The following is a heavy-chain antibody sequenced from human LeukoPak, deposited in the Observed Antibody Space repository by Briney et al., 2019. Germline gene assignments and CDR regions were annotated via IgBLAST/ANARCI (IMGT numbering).Heavy chain of an antibody. Sequence: SETLSLTCAVYGGSFSGYYWSWIRQPPGKGLEWIGEINHSGSINYNPSLKSRVTISVDTSKNQFSLKLSSVTAADTAVYYCARGDSSGYIFGNWFDPWGQGTLVTVSS. CDR1: GGSFSGYY. CDR2: INHSGSI. CDR3: ARGDSSGYIFGNWFDP. J-gene: IGHJ5*02. V-gene: IGHV4-34*01. D-gene: IGHD3-22*01.